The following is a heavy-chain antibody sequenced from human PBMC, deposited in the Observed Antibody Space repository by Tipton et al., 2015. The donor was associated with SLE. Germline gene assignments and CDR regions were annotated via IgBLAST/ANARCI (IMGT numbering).Heavy chain of an antibody. D-gene: IGHD2-2*02. Sequence: SLRLSCGASGFTFRSYGMNWVRQAPGKGLEWVSSISSSGRYIYYADSVKGRFTISRDNAKNSLYLQMNSLRVEDTALYYCAKGSIPARPPDYWGQGTVVTVSS. CDR3: AKGSIPARPPDY. CDR1: GFTFRSYG. CDR2: ISSSGRYI. V-gene: IGHV3-21*04. J-gene: IGHJ4*02.